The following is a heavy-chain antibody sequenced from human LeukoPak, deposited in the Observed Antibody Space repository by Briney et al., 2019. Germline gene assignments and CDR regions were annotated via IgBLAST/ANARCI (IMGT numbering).Heavy chain of an antibody. D-gene: IGHD3-22*01. CDR3: ARESGDSSGYYYPNDAYYFDY. V-gene: IGHV1-2*02. Sequence: ASVKVSCKASGGTFSSYAISWVRQAPGQGLEWMGGIIPNSGGTNYAQKFQGRVTMSRDTSISTAYMELSRLRSDDTAVYYCARESGDSSGYYYPNDAYYFDYWGQGTLVTVSS. CDR2: IIPNSGGT. J-gene: IGHJ4*02. CDR1: GGTFSSYA.